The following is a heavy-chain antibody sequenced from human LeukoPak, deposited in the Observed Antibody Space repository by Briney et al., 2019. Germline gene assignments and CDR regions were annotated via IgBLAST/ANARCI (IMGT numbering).Heavy chain of an antibody. CDR1: GFTFSDYS. Sequence: PGGSLRLSCAASGFTFSDYSMNWVRQTPRKGLEWVSCISGSGSYIYYADSVKGRFTISGDNAKNSLHLQVNSLRAEDTALYYCAKGYCISTKCFFDYWGQGTLVTVSS. D-gene: IGHD2-2*01. CDR3: AKGYCISTKCFFDY. V-gene: IGHV3-21*04. J-gene: IGHJ4*02. CDR2: ISGSGSYI.